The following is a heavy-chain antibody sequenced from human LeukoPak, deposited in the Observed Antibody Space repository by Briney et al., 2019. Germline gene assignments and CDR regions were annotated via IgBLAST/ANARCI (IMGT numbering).Heavy chain of an antibody. Sequence: GGSLRLSCAASGFTFSSYGMHWVRQAPGKGLEWVAFIRYDGSNKYYADSVKGRFTISRDNSKNTLYLQMNSLRAEDTAVYYCANPVPAAIRSGYGLFDYWGQGTLVTVSS. CDR1: GFTFSSYG. J-gene: IGHJ4*02. V-gene: IGHV3-30*02. D-gene: IGHD2-2*02. CDR2: IRYDGSNK. CDR3: ANPVPAAIRSGYGLFDY.